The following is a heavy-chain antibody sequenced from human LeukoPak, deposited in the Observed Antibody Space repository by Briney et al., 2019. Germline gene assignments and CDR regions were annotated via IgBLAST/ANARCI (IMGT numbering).Heavy chain of an antibody. CDR2: IYYSGST. CDR1: GGSVSSESYY. V-gene: IGHV4-61*01. J-gene: IGHJ3*02. CDR3: AATVTTVGAFDI. Sequence: SETLSPTCTVSGGSVSSESYYWSWIRQPPGKGLEWIGYIYYSGSTNYNPSLKSRVTISVDTSKNQFSLKLSSVTAADTAVYYCAATVTTVGAFDIWGQGTMVTVSS. D-gene: IGHD4-17*01.